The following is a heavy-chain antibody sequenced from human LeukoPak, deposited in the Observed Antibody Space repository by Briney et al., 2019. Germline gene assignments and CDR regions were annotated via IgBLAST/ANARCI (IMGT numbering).Heavy chain of an antibody. CDR3: ARDGVGASHDY. J-gene: IGHJ4*02. Sequence: GGSLRLSCAASGFTFSTYWMHWVRQTPGKGLVWVSRISRDGTTTTYADSVKGRFTISRDNAKNTLYLEMNSLRAEDTAVYFCARDGVGASHDYWGQETLVTVSS. CDR2: ISRDGTTT. V-gene: IGHV3-74*01. CDR1: GFTFSTYW. D-gene: IGHD1-26*01.